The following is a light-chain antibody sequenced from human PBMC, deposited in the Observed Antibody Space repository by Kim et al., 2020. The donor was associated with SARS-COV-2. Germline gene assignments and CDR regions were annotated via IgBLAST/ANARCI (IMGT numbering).Light chain of an antibody. CDR2: SNN. J-gene: IGLJ2*01. V-gene: IGLV1-44*01. CDR1: SSNIGSKT. Sequence: ELTQPPSASGTPGQRVTISCSGSSSNIGSKTVNWYQQLPGTAPKLLIYSNNQRPSGVPDRFSGSKSGTSASRAISGLQSEDEADYYCAAWDDSLNGPLFGGGTQLTVL. CDR3: AAWDDSLNGPL.